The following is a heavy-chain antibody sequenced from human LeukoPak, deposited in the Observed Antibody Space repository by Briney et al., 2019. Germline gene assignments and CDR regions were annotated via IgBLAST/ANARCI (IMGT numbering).Heavy chain of an antibody. Sequence: GGSLRLSRAASGFTFSSYWMSWVRQAPGKGLEWVSNIKQDGSEKYYADSVKGRFTISRDNAKNSLYLQMNSLRAEDTAVYYCARFVDSSGYYYYYYGMDVWGQGTTVTVSS. CDR1: GFTFSSYW. CDR3: ARFVDSSGYYYYYYGMDV. D-gene: IGHD3-22*01. J-gene: IGHJ6*02. CDR2: IKQDGSEK. V-gene: IGHV3-7*01.